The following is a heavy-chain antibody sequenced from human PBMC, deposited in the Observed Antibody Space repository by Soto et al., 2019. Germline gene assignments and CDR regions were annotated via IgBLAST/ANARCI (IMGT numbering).Heavy chain of an antibody. CDR3: ARDHGGSTWFVGVYYFFGMDV. V-gene: IGHV3-48*02. D-gene: IGHD6-13*01. CDR2: ISSSGDAI. J-gene: IGHJ6*02. CDR1: GFIFSDYT. Sequence: EVQLVESGGDLVQPGGSLRLSCVASGFIFSDYTMTWVRQAPGRGLEFVSHISSSGDAIFYAESVKGRFTVSRDNAKNSLYLQMNSLRDDDTAVYFCARDHGGSTWFVGVYYFFGMDVWGQGTAVTVSS.